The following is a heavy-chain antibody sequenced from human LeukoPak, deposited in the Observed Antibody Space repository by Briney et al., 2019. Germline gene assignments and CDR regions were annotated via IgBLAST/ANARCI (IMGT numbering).Heavy chain of an antibody. CDR2: FDPEDGEA. CDR3: ATGASSGWYFDL. J-gene: IGHJ2*01. D-gene: IGHD6-6*01. V-gene: IGHV1-24*01. Sequence: EASVKVSCKVSGYTLTELSMHWVRQAPGKGLEWMGGFDPEDGEAIYAQKFQGRVTMTEDTSTDTAYMELSSLRSEDTAVYYCATGASSGWYFDLWGRGTLVTVS. CDR1: GYTLTELS.